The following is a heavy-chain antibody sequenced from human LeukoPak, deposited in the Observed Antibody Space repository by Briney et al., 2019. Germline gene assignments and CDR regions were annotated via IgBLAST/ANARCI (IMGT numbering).Heavy chain of an antibody. J-gene: IGHJ3*02. CDR1: GFTFSSYG. CDR2: IWYDGSNK. CDR3: AIPITYYDFWSGYYDDAFDI. V-gene: IGHV3-33*01. Sequence: GRSLRLSCAASGFTFSSYGMPWVRQAPGKGLEWVAVIWYDGSNKYYADSVKGRFTISRDNSKNTLYLQMNSLRAEDTAVYYCAIPITYYDFWSGYYDDAFDIWGQGTMVTVSS. D-gene: IGHD3-3*01.